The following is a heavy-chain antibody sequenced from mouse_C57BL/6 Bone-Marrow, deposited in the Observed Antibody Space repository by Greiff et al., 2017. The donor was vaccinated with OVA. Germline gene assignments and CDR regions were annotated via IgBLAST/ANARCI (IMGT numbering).Heavy chain of an antibody. D-gene: IGHD1-1*01. V-gene: IGHV1-78*01. CDR1: GYTFTDHT. CDR2: IYPRGGST. J-gene: IGHJ3*01. Sequence: QVQLQQSDAELVKPGASVKLSCKVSGYTFTDHTIHWMKQRPEQGLEWIGYIYPRGGSTKYNEKFKGKATLPADKSSSTAYMQLNSLTSEDSADYFCARGQYYGSSAWFAYWGQGTLVTVSA. CDR3: ARGQYYGSSAWFAY.